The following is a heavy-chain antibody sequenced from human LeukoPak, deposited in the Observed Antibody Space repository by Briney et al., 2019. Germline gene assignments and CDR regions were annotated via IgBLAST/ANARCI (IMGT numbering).Heavy chain of an antibody. V-gene: IGHV1-18*01. CDR1: GDTFTSYG. Sequence: ASVKVSCKASGDTFTSYGISWVRQAPGQGLEWMGWISAYNGNTNYAQKLQGRVTMTTDTSTSTAYMELRSLRSDDTAVYYCARESRIAAAGYIDYWGQGTLVTVSS. D-gene: IGHD6-13*01. CDR2: ISAYNGNT. CDR3: ARESRIAAAGYIDY. J-gene: IGHJ4*02.